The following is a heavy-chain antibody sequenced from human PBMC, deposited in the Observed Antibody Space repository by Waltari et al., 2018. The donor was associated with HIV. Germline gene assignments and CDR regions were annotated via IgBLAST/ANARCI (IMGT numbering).Heavy chain of an antibody. CDR2: RKLDGSEE. D-gene: IGHD2-15*01. CDR3: ARMIVVVVAATGSFES. Sequence: EVQLVASGGGLVQPGGSMRLSGAASEFTFSTYWMSWVRQSPGRGLECVAKRKLDGSEEYHVDSVEARLTLPRDNAKTSLYLRMSRLRAEVTAVYYCARMIVVVVAATGSFESWSQRTLATVSS. CDR1: EFTFSTYW. V-gene: IGHV3-7*01. J-gene: IGHJ3*02.